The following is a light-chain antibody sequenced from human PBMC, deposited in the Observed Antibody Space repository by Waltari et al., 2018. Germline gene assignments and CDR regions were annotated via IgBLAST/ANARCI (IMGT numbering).Light chain of an antibody. J-gene: IGKJ1*01. Sequence: EIVLTQSPGTLSLSPGERATLSCRASQSVPSNYLAWYQQKPGQAPRLLIYGVSTRATGVPDRFSGSVSGTDFTLTVSRLEPEDFAVYFCQQFGSSPPTTFGQGTKVEIK. CDR2: GVS. CDR1: QSVPSNY. V-gene: IGKV3-20*01. CDR3: QQFGSSPPTT.